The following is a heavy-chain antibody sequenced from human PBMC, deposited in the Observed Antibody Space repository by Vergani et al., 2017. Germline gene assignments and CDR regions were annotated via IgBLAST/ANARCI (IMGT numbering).Heavy chain of an antibody. J-gene: IGHJ4*02. Sequence: EVQLLESGGGLVQPGGSLRLSCAASGFTFSSYAMSWVRQAPGKGLEWVSAISGSGGSTYYADSVKGRFTISRDNSKNTLYLQMNSLRAEDTAVYYCARASNSGEGYPTNDYWGQGTLVTVSS. CDR2: ISGSGGST. CDR1: GFTFSSYA. CDR3: ARASNSGEGYPTNDY. D-gene: IGHD2/OR15-2a*01. V-gene: IGHV3-23*01.